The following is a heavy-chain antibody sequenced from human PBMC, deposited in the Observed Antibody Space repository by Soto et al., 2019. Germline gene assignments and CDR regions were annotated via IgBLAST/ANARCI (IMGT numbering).Heavy chain of an antibody. CDR1: GFTFTSSA. V-gene: IGHV1-58*01. CDR2: IVVGSGNT. CDR3: AAEHDYGDSEYYYYSGRDV. Sequence: ASVKVSCKASGFTFTSSAVQWVRQARGQRLEWIGWIVVGSGNTNYAQKFQERVTITRDMSTSTAYMKLSSLRSEDTAVYYCAAEHDYGDSEYYYYSGRDVGGQGTRVTSP. D-gene: IGHD4-17*01. J-gene: IGHJ6*02.